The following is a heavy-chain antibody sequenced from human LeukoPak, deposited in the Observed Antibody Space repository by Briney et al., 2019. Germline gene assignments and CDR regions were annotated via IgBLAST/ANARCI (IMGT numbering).Heavy chain of an antibody. J-gene: IGHJ4*02. CDR1: GYTFTSYY. Sequence: ASVKVSCKASGYTFTSYYMHWVRQAPGQGLEWMGIINPSGGSTSYAQKFQGRVTMTRDTSTSTVYMELSSLRSEDTAVYYCARVFIAVAGNPYFDYLGQGTLVTVSS. V-gene: IGHV1-46*01. D-gene: IGHD6-19*01. CDR2: INPSGGST. CDR3: ARVFIAVAGNPYFDY.